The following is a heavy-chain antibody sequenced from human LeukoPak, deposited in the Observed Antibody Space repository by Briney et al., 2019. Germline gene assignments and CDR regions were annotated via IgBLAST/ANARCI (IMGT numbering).Heavy chain of an antibody. J-gene: IGHJ4*02. V-gene: IGHV3-9*01. CDR2: ISWNSGSI. CDR1: GFTFDDYA. CDR3: AKDIMVRGVILGFVDY. D-gene: IGHD3-10*01. Sequence: GGSLRLSCAASGFTFDDYAMHWVRQAPGKGLEWVSGISWNSGSIGYADSVKGRFTISRDNAKNSLYLQMNSLRAEDTALYYCAKDIMVRGVILGFVDYWGQGTLVTVSS.